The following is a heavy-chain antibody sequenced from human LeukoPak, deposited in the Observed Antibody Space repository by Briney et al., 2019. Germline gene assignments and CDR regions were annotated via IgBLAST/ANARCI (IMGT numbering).Heavy chain of an antibody. Sequence: GGSLRLSCTASGFTFSTYTMHWVRQTPGKGLEWVAVISYDGSNKYYADSVKGRFTISRDSSKNTLYLQMNSLRADDTAVYYCARDPAPRGIPVAIWGAFDIWGQGTMVTVSS. CDR2: ISYDGSNK. CDR3: ARDPAPRGIPVAIWGAFDI. CDR1: GFTFSTYT. J-gene: IGHJ3*02. D-gene: IGHD1-14*01. V-gene: IGHV3-30-3*01.